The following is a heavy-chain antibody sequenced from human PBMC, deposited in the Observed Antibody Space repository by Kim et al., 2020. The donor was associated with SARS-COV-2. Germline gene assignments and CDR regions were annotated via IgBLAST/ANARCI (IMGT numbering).Heavy chain of an antibody. Sequence: GGSLRLSCAASGFTLSGSTVHWVRQASGKGLGWVGRIRSKANSYATAYAASVKNRFTISRDDSKNTAYLQMNSLKTEDTAVYYCARVNPIAGGWYDAFD. D-gene: IGHD6-19*01. CDR3: ARVNPIAGGWYDAFD. CDR1: GFTLSGST. V-gene: IGHV3-73*01. J-gene: IGHJ3*02. CDR2: IRSKANSYAT.